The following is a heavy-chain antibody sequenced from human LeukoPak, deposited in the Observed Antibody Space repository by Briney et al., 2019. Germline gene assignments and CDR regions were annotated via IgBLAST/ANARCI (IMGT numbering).Heavy chain of an antibody. CDR2: VSSHGNDG. CDR3: TRDAYNFNDFDY. CDR1: EFTFSNYA. V-gene: IGHV3-30*17. Sequence: GGSLRLSCAVSEFTFSNYAMHWVRQPPGKGLEWVAVVSSHGNDGYYADSVRGRFTISRDNSKNTLYLQIDSLRLEDTAKYYCTRDAYNFNDFDYWGQGTLVTVSS. D-gene: IGHD5-24*01. J-gene: IGHJ4*02.